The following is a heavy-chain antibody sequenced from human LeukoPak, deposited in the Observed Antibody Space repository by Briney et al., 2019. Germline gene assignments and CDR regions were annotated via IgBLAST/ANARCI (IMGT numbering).Heavy chain of an antibody. D-gene: IGHD2/OR15-2a*01. V-gene: IGHV3-74*01. Sequence: PGGSLRLSCAASGFTFNEFWMFWVRQVPGKGLMWVSRINGVGTATTYADTVKGRFTISRDNAKKTLYLQMNGLRDEDTAIYYCTRDLRNKGLDPWGQRTLVTVSS. CDR3: TRDLRNKGLDP. CDR1: GFTFNEFW. CDR2: INGVGTAT. J-gene: IGHJ5*02.